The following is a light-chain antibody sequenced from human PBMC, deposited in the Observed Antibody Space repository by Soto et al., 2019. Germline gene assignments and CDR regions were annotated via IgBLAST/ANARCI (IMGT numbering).Light chain of an antibody. CDR3: SSYADNLV. CDR2: EVS. J-gene: IGLJ3*02. V-gene: IGLV2-14*01. CDR1: NSDVGGYNY. Sequence: QSALTQPASVSGSPGQSITISCTGANSDVGGYNYVSWYQHHPGKAPKLMIYEVSNRPSGVSDRFSGSKSGNTASLTISGLQAEDEADYYCSSYADNLVFGGGTKLTVL.